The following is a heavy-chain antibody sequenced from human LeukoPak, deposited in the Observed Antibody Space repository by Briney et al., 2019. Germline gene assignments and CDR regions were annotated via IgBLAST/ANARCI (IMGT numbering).Heavy chain of an antibody. J-gene: IGHJ4*02. CDR3: ARGDSSTWSFKI. D-gene: IGHD6-13*01. CDR1: GGSISSGDYY. Sequence: SQTLSLTCTVSGGSISSGDYYWSWIRQPPGKGLEWIAYIYYSGSTSYNPSLKSQVTISVDTSKNQFSLKLNSVTAADTAVYYCARGDSSTWSFKIWGQGTLVTVSS. CDR2: IYYSGST. V-gene: IGHV4-30-4*01.